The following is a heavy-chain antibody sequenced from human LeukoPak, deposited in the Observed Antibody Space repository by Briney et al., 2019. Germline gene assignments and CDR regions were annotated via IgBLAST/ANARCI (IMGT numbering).Heavy chain of an antibody. Sequence: GGSLRLSCAASGFTFSSYEMNWVRQAPGRGLEWVSYISSSGSTIYYADSVKGRFTISRDNAKNSLYLQMNSLRAEDTAVYYCARDRTYGVDYWGQGTLVTVSS. V-gene: IGHV3-48*03. CDR3: ARDRTYGVDY. J-gene: IGHJ4*02. CDR2: ISSSGSTI. D-gene: IGHD1-1*01. CDR1: GFTFSSYE.